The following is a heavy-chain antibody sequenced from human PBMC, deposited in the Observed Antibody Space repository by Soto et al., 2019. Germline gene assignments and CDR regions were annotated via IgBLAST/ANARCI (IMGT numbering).Heavy chain of an antibody. J-gene: IGHJ5*02. CDR1: GDTFTSYY. CDR3: ARSSGGNFGIIIEGSNWFDP. D-gene: IGHD3-3*01. V-gene: IGHV1-46*01. Sequence: QVRLVQSGAEVRRPGASVKVSCKAPGDTFTSYYLNWVRQAPGQGLEWMGEIKPHGGSTKYAQKFQGRVTMTRDTSRSTVYMELRSLRSDDTAIYYCARSSGGNFGIIIEGSNWFDPWGQGTLVTVSS. CDR2: IKPHGGST.